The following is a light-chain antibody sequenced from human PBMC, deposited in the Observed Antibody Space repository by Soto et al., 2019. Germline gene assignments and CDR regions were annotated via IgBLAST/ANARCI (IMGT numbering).Light chain of an antibody. V-gene: IGKV1-39*01. CDR2: GTS. J-gene: IGKJ1*01. CDR3: QQSYNART. Sequence: DIPMTQSPSSLSASVGDSVTITCRASQSISIYLHWYQQKPGKAPNLLIYGTSNLRSGVPSRFSGSGSGTDFTLTISSLQPEDFATYYCQQSYNARTFGQGTKVEMK. CDR1: QSISIY.